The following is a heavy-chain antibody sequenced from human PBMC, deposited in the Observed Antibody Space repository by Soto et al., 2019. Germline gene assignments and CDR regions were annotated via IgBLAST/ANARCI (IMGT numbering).Heavy chain of an antibody. CDR2: IIPIFGTA. Sequence: ASVKVSCKASGGTFSSYAISWVRQAPGQGLEWMGGIIPIFGTANYAQKFQGRVTITADESTSTAYMELSSLRSEDTAVYYCARAEGATFLYYGMDVWGQGTTVTVSS. D-gene: IGHD1-26*01. CDR3: ARAEGATFLYYGMDV. J-gene: IGHJ6*02. CDR1: GGTFSSYA. V-gene: IGHV1-69*13.